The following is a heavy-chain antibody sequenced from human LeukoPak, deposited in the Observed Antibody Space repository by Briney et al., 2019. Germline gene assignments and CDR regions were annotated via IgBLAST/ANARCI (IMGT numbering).Heavy chain of an antibody. Sequence: SETLSLTCTVSGGSISSSSYYWGWIRQPPGKGLEWIGSIYYSGSTYYNPSLKSRVTISVDTSKNQFSLKLSSVTAADTAVYYCASTYYDFWSGYYYYYMEVWGKGTTVTVSS. V-gene: IGHV4-39*01. CDR3: ASTYYDFWSGYYYYYMEV. J-gene: IGHJ6*03. CDR2: IYYSGST. D-gene: IGHD3-3*01. CDR1: GGSISSSSYY.